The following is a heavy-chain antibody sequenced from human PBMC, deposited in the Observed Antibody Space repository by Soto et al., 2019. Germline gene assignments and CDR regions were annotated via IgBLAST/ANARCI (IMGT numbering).Heavy chain of an antibody. CDR2: IVVGSGNT. V-gene: IGHV1-58*01. D-gene: IGHD3-16*01. J-gene: IGHJ6*02. CDR3: DRVFAEVDYYYGMDV. CDR1: GFTFTSSA. Sequence: SVKVSCTASGFTFTSSAVQWVRQARGQRLEWIGWIVVGSGNTNYAQKFQERVTITRDMSTSTAYMELSSLRSEDTAVYYCDRVFAEVDYYYGMDVWGQGTTVTVSS.